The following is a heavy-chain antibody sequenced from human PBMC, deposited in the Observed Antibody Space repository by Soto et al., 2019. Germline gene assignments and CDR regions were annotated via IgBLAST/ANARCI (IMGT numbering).Heavy chain of an antibody. J-gene: IGHJ6*02. V-gene: IGHV3-33*01. Sequence: GGSLRLSCAASGFTFSSYGMHWVRQAPGKGLEWVAVIWYDGSNKYYADSVKGRFTISRDNSKNTLYLQMNSLRAEDTAVYYCARDRPYSSGWYESYYYYGMDVWGQGTTVTVSS. D-gene: IGHD6-19*01. CDR2: IWYDGSNK. CDR3: ARDRPYSSGWYESYYYYGMDV. CDR1: GFTFSSYG.